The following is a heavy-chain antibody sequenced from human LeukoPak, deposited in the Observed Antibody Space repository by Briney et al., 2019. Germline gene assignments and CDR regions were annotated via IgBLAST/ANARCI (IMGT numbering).Heavy chain of an antibody. Sequence: GGSLRLSCAASGFTFSTYSMDWVRQAPGKGLEWVSSISSTSSYIYYADSLKGRFTISRDNSKNSLYLQMNGLRAEDTAVYYCVRRGPATGGNFDYWGQGTLVTVSS. D-gene: IGHD3-16*01. CDR1: GFTFSTYS. CDR3: VRRGPATGGNFDY. V-gene: IGHV3-21*01. CDR2: ISSTSSYI. J-gene: IGHJ4*02.